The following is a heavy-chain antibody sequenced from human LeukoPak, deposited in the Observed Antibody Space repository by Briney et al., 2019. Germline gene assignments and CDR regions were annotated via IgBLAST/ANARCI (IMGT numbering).Heavy chain of an antibody. D-gene: IGHD2-15*01. CDR1: GGSISSYY. Sequence: SETLSFTCTVSGGSISSYYWSWIRQPPGKGLEWIGEINHSGSNNYNPSLKSRVTISEDTSKNQFSLKLSSVTAADTAVYYCARRCSDGSCYSNDAFDIWGQGTMVTVSS. CDR2: INHSGSN. CDR3: ARRCSDGSCYSNDAFDI. J-gene: IGHJ3*02. V-gene: IGHV4-34*01.